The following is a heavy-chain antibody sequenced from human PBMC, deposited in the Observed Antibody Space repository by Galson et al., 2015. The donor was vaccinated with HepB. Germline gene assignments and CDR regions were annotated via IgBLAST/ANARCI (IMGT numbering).Heavy chain of an antibody. V-gene: IGHV1-69*13. Sequence: SVKVSCKASGGPFKFYGISWIRQAPGQGLEWMGAIIPLFGTSNYAQKFQGSVTITADEITSTAYMNMSSLSSEDTAVYYCARGGYCSSGSCYGNWFDPGGQGTLITVSS. D-gene: IGHD2-15*01. CDR1: GGPFKFYG. J-gene: IGHJ5*02. CDR3: ARGGYCSSGSCYGNWFDP. CDR2: IIPLFGTS.